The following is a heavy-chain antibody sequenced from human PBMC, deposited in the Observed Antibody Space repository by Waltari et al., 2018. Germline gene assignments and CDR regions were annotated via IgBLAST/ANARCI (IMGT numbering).Heavy chain of an antibody. J-gene: IGHJ4*02. CDR3: ARDLDKYGHGTPNDY. Sequence: EVQLVESGGGLVQPGGSLRLYCAASGFMFSDFSMNWVRQAPGKGLEWLSYISFSSTTISYADSVKGRFTISRDNAKNSLYLQMNSLRAEDTAVYYCARDLDKYGHGTPNDYWGQGTLVTVSS. CDR1: GFMFSDFS. CDR2: ISFSSTTI. V-gene: IGHV3-48*04. D-gene: IGHD4-17*01.